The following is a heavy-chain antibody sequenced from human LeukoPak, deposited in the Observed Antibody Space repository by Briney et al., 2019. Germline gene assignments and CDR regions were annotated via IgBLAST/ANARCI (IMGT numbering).Heavy chain of an antibody. CDR3: ARDSTYYYDSGSSGPHYFDN. CDR1: GFTVRDNY. V-gene: IGHV3-66*01. D-gene: IGHD3-10*01. Sequence: GGSLRLSCAVSGFTVRDNYMNWVRQAPGKGLEWVSVISSGGTTYYAESVKGRFTISRDNSKSTLYLQMNSLRAEDTAVYYCARDSTYYYDSGSSGPHYFDNWGQGTLVTVSS. J-gene: IGHJ4*02. CDR2: ISSGGTT.